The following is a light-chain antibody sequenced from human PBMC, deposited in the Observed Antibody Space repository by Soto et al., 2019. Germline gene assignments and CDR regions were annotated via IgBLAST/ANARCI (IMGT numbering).Light chain of an antibody. V-gene: IGKV3-15*01. Sequence: EIVLTQSPASLSVSPGERATLSCRASQSVRSKVAWYQQKPGQAPSLVIYDTYIRATGIPARFSGSGFGTEFTLTISSLQPEDFAVYYCQPRGNWPLTFGGGTKVDIK. CDR3: QPRGNWPLT. CDR1: QSVRSK. CDR2: DTY. J-gene: IGKJ4*01.